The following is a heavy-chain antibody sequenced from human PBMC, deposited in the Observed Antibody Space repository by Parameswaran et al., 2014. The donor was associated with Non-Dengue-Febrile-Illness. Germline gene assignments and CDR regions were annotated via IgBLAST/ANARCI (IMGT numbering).Heavy chain of an antibody. CDR2: IKSKTDGGTT. CDR3: TTVVTGYYGSGSYNYYGMDV. V-gene: IGHV3-15*01. Sequence: RWIRQPPGKGLEWVGRIKSKTDGGTTDYAAPVKGRFIISRDDSKNTLYLQMNSLKTEDTAVYYCTTVVTGYYGSGSYNYYGMDVWGQGTTVTVSS. J-gene: IGHJ6*02. D-gene: IGHD3-10*01.